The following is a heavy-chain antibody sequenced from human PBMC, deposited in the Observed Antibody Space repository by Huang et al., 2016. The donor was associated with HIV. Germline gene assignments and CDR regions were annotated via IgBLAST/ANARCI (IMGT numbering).Heavy chain of an antibody. Sequence: QVLLVQSGAEVRKPGSSVKVSCTAFGGTFSSYAISWVRQAPGQGLEGMGGIIPIFGTANYTQKFQGRVTITVDESMNTGYMELTSLTSEDTAVYYCARTAYSYGFRQGYNWFDPWGQGTPVSVSS. CDR3: ARTAYSYGFRQGYNWFDP. CDR1: GGTFSSYA. CDR2: IIPIFGTA. D-gene: IGHD5-18*01. V-gene: IGHV1-69*13. J-gene: IGHJ5*02.